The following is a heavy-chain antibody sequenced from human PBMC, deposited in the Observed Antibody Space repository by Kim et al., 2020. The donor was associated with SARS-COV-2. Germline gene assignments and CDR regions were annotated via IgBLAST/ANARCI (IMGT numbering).Heavy chain of an antibody. J-gene: IGHJ4*02. D-gene: IGHD6-6*01. Sequence: YAQKFQGRVTMTRDTSTSTVDMELSSLRSEDTAVYYCARDEVWQLVFDYWGQGTLVTVSS. CDR3: ARDEVWQLVFDY. V-gene: IGHV1-46*01.